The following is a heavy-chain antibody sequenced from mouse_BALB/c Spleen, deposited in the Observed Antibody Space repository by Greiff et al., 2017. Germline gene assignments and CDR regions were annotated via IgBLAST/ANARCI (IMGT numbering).Heavy chain of an antibody. J-gene: IGHJ2*01. V-gene: IGHV5-9-3*01. D-gene: IGHD4-1*02. CDR1: GFTFSSYA. CDR2: ISSGGSYT. CDR3: ASPNSTMRYYFDY. Sequence: EVKLVESGGGLVKPGGSLKLSCAASGFTFSSYAMSWVRQTPEKRLEWVATISSGGSYTYYPDSVKGRFTISRDNAKNTLYLQMSSLRSEDTAMYYCASPNSTMRYYFDYWGQGTTLTVSS.